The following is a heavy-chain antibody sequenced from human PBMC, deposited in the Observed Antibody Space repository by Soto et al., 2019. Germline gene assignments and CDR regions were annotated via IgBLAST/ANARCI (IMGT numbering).Heavy chain of an antibody. CDR1: GFTFSSYT. CDR2: ISSSSNYI. CDR3: AKAGRSFSYGPTIHFDH. J-gene: IGHJ4*02. D-gene: IGHD5-18*01. Sequence: EVQLVESGGGLVRPGGSLRVSCTSSGFTFSSYTMSWVRQAPGKGLEWVSSISSSSNYIKYADSVKGRFTISRDSATSSLLLEMNALRAGDTAVYFCAKAGRSFSYGPTIHFDHWGQGTHVTVSS. V-gene: IGHV3-21*06.